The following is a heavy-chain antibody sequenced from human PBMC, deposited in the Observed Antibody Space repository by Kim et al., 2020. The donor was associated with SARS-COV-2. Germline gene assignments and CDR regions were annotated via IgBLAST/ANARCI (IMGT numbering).Heavy chain of an antibody. J-gene: IGHJ2*01. V-gene: IGHV3-64D*06. CDR3: VRGNDIMATRDRYFDL. D-gene: IGHD5-12*01. CDR2: ITSNGGST. Sequence: GGSLRLSCSASGFTFSNHIMHWVRQAPGMGLEDVSGITSNGGSTYYVDSVKGRFTISRDTSRNTLYLQMRSLRVEDTALYYCVRGNDIMATRDRYFDLWGRGTLVSVSS. CDR1: GFTFSNHI.